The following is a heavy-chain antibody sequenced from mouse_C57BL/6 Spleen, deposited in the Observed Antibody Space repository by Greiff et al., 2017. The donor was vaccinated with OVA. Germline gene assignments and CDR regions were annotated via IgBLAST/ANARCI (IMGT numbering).Heavy chain of an antibody. Sequence: QVQLQQSGAELVKPGASVKISCKASGYAFSSYWMNWVKQRPGKGLEWIGQIYPGDGDTNYNGKFKGKATLTADKSSSTAYMQHSSLTSEDSAVYFCARNGKTAQAYFDYWGQGTTLTVSS. CDR2: IYPGDGDT. CDR1: GYAFSSYW. CDR3: ARNGKTAQAYFDY. J-gene: IGHJ2*01. V-gene: IGHV1-80*01. D-gene: IGHD3-2*02.